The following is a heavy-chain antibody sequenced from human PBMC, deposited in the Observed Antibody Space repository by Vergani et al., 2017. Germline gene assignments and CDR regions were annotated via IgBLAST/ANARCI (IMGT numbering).Heavy chain of an antibody. CDR1: GFTFSSYA. Sequence: EVQLLESGGGLVQPGGSLRLSCAASGFTFSSYAMSWVRQAPGKGLEWVSAISGSVGSTYYADSVKGRFTISRDNSKNTLYLQMNSLRAEDTAVYYCAKDITMVRGVIIGINYYYGMDVWGQGTTVTVSS. CDR3: AKDITMVRGVIIGINYYYGMDV. V-gene: IGHV3-23*01. D-gene: IGHD3-10*01. J-gene: IGHJ6*02. CDR2: ISGSVGST.